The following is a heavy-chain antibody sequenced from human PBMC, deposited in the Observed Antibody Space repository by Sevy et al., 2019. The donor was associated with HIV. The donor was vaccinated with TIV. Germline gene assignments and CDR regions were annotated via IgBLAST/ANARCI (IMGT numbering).Heavy chain of an antibody. D-gene: IGHD2-2*01. V-gene: IGHV4-39*01. CDR1: GGSISSSSYY. CDR3: AGRGYCSSSSCYYGEKWFDP. Sequence: SETLSLTCTVSGGSISSSSYYWGWIRQPPGKGLEWIGSIYYSRSTYYNPSLKSRVTISVDTSKNQFSLKLSSVTAADTAVYYCAGRGYCSSSSCYYGEKWFDPWGQGTLVTVSS. CDR2: IYYSRST. J-gene: IGHJ5*02.